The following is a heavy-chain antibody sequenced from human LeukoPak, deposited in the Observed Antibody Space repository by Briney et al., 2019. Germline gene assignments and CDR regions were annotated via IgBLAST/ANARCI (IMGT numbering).Heavy chain of an antibody. CDR3: ARARRSYYYVDY. Sequence: GGSLRLSCAASGFTVSSNYMSWVRQAPGKGLEWVSVIYSGGSTYYADSVKGRFTISRDNSKNTLYLQMNSLRAEDTAVYYCARARRSYYYVDYWGQGTLVTVSS. J-gene: IGHJ4*02. V-gene: IGHV3-66*01. D-gene: IGHD1-26*01. CDR1: GFTVSSNY. CDR2: IYSGGST.